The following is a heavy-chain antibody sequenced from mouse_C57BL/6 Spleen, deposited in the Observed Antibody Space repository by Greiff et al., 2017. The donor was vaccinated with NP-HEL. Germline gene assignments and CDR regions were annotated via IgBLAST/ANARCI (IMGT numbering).Heavy chain of an antibody. CDR2: IYPRSGNT. Sequence: QVQLKQSGAELARPGASVKLSCKASGYTFTSYGISWVKQRTGQGLEWIGEIYPRSGNTYYNEKFKGKATLTADKSSSTAYMELRSLTSEDSAVYFCARMGYGYDGGYWGQGTTLTVSS. D-gene: IGHD2-2*01. V-gene: IGHV1-81*01. CDR3: ARMGYGYDGGY. CDR1: GYTFTSYG. J-gene: IGHJ2*01.